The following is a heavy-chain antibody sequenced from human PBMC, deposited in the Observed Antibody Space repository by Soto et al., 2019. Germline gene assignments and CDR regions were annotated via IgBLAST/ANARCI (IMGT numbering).Heavy chain of an antibody. CDR3: ARDNRRWGYDSSGKYFEY. J-gene: IGHJ4*02. Sequence: EVQLLESGGGLVQPGGSLRLSCAASGVTFSSYAMNWGRQAPGKGLEWVSTICGSAGCTYFADSVKGRFTIYIDNSKNTMYLQMNSLRAEDTAVYYCARDNRRWGYDSSGKYFEYWGKGNMVAVSS. V-gene: IGHV3-23*01. CDR1: GVTFSSYA. CDR2: ICGSAGCT. D-gene: IGHD3-22*01.